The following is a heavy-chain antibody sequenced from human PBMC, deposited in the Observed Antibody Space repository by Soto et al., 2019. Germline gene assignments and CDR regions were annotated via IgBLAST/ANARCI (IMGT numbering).Heavy chain of an antibody. Sequence: PGESLKISCTSFGDTFTPFWIRWVRQMPGKGLEWMGRIDPRDSYVNYSPSFQGHVTISLDKSISTAYLQWGSLKASYTAMYYCARLFCSTTTCDSWFDPWGQGTLVTVSS. V-gene: IGHV5-10-1*01. CDR2: IDPRDSYV. J-gene: IGHJ5*02. D-gene: IGHD2-2*01. CDR1: GDTFTPFW. CDR3: ARLFCSTTTCDSWFDP.